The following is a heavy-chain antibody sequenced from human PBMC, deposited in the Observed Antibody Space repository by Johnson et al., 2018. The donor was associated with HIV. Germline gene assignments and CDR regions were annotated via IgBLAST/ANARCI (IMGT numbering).Heavy chain of an antibody. CDR1: GFAFYDYG. D-gene: IGHD3-9*01. CDR2: SSWNCCRS. Sequence: VQLVESGGGVVQPWGSLRRSCAASGFAFYDYGMSCVRQAPGKGLDWFSGSSWNCCRSGYADSVKDLFHISKDNSKNRLCLQMNSLRAEHTAVYYCAKDGPVLLYFDWSDSFYIWGQGTMVTVSS. V-gene: IGHV3-20*04. J-gene: IGHJ3*02. CDR3: AKDGPVLLYFDWSDSFYI.